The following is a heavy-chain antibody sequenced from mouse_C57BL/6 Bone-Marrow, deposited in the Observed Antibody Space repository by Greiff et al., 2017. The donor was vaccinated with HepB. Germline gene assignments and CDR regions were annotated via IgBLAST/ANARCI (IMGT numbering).Heavy chain of an antibody. V-gene: IGHV14-4*01. J-gene: IGHJ3*01. D-gene: IGHD2-2*01. CDR1: GFNIKDAY. CDR2: IDPENGDT. CDR3: TIGYDGAWFAY. Sequence: EVKLMESGAELVRPGASVKLSCTASGFNIKDAYMHWVKQRPEQGLEWIGWIDPENGDTEYASKFQGKATITADTSSNTAYLQLSSLTSEDTAVYYCTIGYDGAWFAYWGQGTLVTVSA.